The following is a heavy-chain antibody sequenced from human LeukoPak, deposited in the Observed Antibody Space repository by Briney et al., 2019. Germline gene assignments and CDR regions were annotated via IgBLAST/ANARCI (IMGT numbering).Heavy chain of an antibody. V-gene: IGHV3-33*08. J-gene: IGHJ2*01. CDR3: VRDRSARYFDF. Sequence: PGGSLRLSCAASGFTFSITAMSWVRQAPGKGLEWVAIIWYDGSNQYYGDSVKGRFTISRDNSKNMLYLQMNSLRADDTALYYCVRDRSARYFDFWGRGTLVTVSS. D-gene: IGHD3-3*01. CDR2: IWYDGSNQ. CDR1: GFTFSITA.